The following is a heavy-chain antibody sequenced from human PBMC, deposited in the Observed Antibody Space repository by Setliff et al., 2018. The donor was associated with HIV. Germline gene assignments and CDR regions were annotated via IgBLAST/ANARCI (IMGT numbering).Heavy chain of an antibody. CDR1: GGSISSTNW. Sequence: ASETLSLTCAVSGGSISSTNWWSWVRQPPGKGLEWIGEIYHSGSTNYNPSLKSRVTISVDKSKNQFSLKLNSVTAADTAVYFCARASRWGSIPFDYWGQGTLVTVSS. CDR2: IYHSGST. V-gene: IGHV4-4*02. CDR3: ARASRWGSIPFDY. J-gene: IGHJ4*02. D-gene: IGHD2-21*01.